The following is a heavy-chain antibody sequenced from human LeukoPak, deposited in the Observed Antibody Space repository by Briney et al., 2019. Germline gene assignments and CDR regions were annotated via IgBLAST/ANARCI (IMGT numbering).Heavy chain of an antibody. CDR3: ARGVAGAINPYYFDY. V-gene: IGHV3-48*01. CDR2: ISSSSSTI. CDR1: GFTFSSYS. J-gene: IGHJ4*02. D-gene: IGHD3-16*02. Sequence: PGGSLRLSCAASGFTFSSYSMNWVRQAPGKGLEWVSYISSSSSTIYYADSVKGRFTISRDNAKNTLYLQMNSLRAEDTAVYYCARGVAGAINPYYFDYWGQGTLVTVSS.